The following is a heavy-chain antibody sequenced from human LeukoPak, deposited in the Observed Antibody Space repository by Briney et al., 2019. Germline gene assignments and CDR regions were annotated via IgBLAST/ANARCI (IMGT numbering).Heavy chain of an antibody. V-gene: IGHV3-33*06. D-gene: IGHD2-8*02. Sequence: GGSLRLSCAASGFTFRNYAMHWVRQAPGKGLEWAAVISYDGSDKYYVDSVKGRFTISRDNSRNTLYLQMNSLSADDTAVYYCAKDTGGTSFSNWFDPWGLGTLVTVSS. J-gene: IGHJ5*02. CDR3: AKDTGGTSFSNWFDP. CDR2: ISYDGSDK. CDR1: GFTFRNYA.